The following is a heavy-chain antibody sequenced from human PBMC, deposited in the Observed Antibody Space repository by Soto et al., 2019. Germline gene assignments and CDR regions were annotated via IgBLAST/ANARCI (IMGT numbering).Heavy chain of an antibody. Sequence: QITLNESGPTQVKPRQTLTLTCTFSGFSLTTSGVGVGWIRQSPGTAPEWLALIYWDDDKRYSPSLKSRLTITKDTSKNQLVLTMADLDPADTATYYCAHRVLRTVFGLVTTTAIYFDFWGQGTPVAVSS. CDR2: IYWDDDK. V-gene: IGHV2-5*02. J-gene: IGHJ4*02. CDR3: AHRVLRTVFGLVTTTAIYFDF. CDR1: GFSLTTSGVG. D-gene: IGHD3-3*01.